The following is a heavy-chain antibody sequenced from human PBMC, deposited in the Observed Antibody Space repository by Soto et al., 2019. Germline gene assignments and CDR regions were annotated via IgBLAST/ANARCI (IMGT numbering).Heavy chain of an antibody. V-gene: IGHV4-39*01. D-gene: IGHD2-8*01. CDR2: IYYSGTT. Sequence: SXTLSLTCTVSGGSISSSSYYWGWIRQPPGKGLEWIGSIYYSGTTYYNPSLKSRVTISVDTSKNQFSVKLSSVNAADTAVYYCARPVGSTNYYNYMDVWGKGTTVTVSS. CDR3: ARPVGSTNYYNYMDV. CDR1: GGSISSSSYY. J-gene: IGHJ6*03.